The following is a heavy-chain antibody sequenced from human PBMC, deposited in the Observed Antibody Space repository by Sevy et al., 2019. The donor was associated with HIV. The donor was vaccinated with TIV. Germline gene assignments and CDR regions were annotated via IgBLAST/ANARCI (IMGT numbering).Heavy chain of an antibody. CDR3: AKDWTQLGYWYGELDY. V-gene: IGHV3-23*01. CDR1: GFTFSNYA. Sequence: GGSLRLSCAASGFTFSNYAMSWVRQAPGKGLEWVSSIRISGGNTYYADSVKGRFTISRDNSKNTLYLQMNSLRAEDTAVYYCAKDWTQLGYWYGELDYWGQGSLVTVSS. J-gene: IGHJ4*02. D-gene: IGHD2-8*02. CDR2: IRISGGNT.